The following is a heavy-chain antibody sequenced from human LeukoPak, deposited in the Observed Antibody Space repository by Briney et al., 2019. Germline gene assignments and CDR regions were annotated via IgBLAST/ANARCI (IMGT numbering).Heavy chain of an antibody. CDR2: IRSKAYGGTT. CDR3: TRQVVPAAISYFQH. J-gene: IGHJ1*01. CDR1: GFTFGDYA. D-gene: IGHD2-2*01. Sequence: GGSLRLSCTASGFTFGDYAMSWFRQAPGKGLEWVGFIRSKAYGGTTEYAASVKGRFTISRDDSESIAYLQMNSLKTEDTAVYYCTRQVVPAAISYFQHWGQGTLVTVSS. V-gene: IGHV3-49*03.